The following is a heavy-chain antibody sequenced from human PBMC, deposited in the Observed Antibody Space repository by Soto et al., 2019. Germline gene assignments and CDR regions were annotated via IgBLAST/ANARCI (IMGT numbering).Heavy chain of an antibody. J-gene: IGHJ5*02. CDR2: IYYSGST. CDR3: AKDSLNWFDP. Sequence: PSETLSLTCTVSGDSISDFCWSWIRQPPGKGLEWIGYIYYSGSTNYNPSLKSRVTISGDTSKNQISLKLSSVTAADTAVYYCAKDSLNWFDPWGQGTLVTVSS. CDR1: GDSISDFC. V-gene: IGHV4-59*01.